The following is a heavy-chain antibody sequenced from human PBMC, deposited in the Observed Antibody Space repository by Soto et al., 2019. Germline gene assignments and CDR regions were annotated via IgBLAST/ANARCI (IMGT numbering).Heavy chain of an antibody. CDR1: GDYIHVGGYY. J-gene: IGHJ5*02. Sequence: PSETLSLTCSVSGDYIHVGGYYWTWIRQRPGKGLEWMGYIYYTGKTYYNPSLESRLTMSVDRSKNQPSLRLTSVTAADTAVYFCGRDLTSNANCIDPWGQGTLVTVSS. CDR3: GRDLTSNANCIDP. D-gene: IGHD2-2*01. V-gene: IGHV4-30-4*01. CDR2: IYYTGKT.